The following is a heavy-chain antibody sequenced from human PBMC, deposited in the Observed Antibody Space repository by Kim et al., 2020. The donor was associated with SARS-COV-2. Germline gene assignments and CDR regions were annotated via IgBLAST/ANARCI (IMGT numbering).Heavy chain of an antibody. CDR3: ARDGGGLWFGESSYYGMDV. V-gene: IGHV3-74*01. Sequence: GGSLRLSCAASGFTFSSYWMHWVRQAPGKGQVWVSRINSDGSSTIYADSVKGRFTISRDNAKNTLYLQMNSLRAEDTSVYYWARDGGGLWFGESSYYGMDVWGQGTTVTVSS. D-gene: IGHD3-10*01. J-gene: IGHJ6*02. CDR1: GFTFSSYW. CDR2: INSDGSST.